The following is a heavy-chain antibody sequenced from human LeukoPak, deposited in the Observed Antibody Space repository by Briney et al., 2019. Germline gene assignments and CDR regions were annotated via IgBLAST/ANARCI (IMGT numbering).Heavy chain of an antibody. CDR3: ARDPSITMIVVVGYFDY. Sequence: PGGSLRLSCAASGFTFRNYAMTWVRQAPGKGLEWVSTIILGGGSTYYADSVKGRFTISRDNSKNTLYLQMNSLRAEDTAVYYCARDPSITMIVVVGYFDYWGQGTLVTVSS. CDR2: IILGGGST. D-gene: IGHD3-22*01. V-gene: IGHV3-23*01. CDR1: GFTFRNYA. J-gene: IGHJ4*02.